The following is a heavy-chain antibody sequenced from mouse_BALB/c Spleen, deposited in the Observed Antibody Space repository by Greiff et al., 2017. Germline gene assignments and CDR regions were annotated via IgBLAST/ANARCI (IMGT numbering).Heavy chain of an antibody. CDR1: GYTFTNYW. Sequence: VQLQQSGAELVRPGTSVKISCKASGYTFTNYWLGWVKQRPGHGLEWIGDIYPGGGYTNYNEKFKGKATLTADTSSSTAYMQLSSLTSEDSAVYFCARSQNWDAHYFDYWGQGTTLTVSS. D-gene: IGHD4-1*01. V-gene: IGHV1-63*02. CDR2: IYPGGGYT. J-gene: IGHJ2*01. CDR3: ARSQNWDAHYFDY.